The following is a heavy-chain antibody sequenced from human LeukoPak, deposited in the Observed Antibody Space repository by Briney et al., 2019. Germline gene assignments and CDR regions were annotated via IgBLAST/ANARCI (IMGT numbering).Heavy chain of an antibody. J-gene: IGHJ4*02. D-gene: IGHD6-19*01. V-gene: IGHV1-8*01. Sequence: GASVKVSCKASGYTFTSYDINWVRQATGQGLEWMGWMNTNSGNTGYAQKFQGRVTMTRNTSISTAYMELRSLRSEDTAVYYCARDLTLAVAGDFDYWGQGTLVTVSS. CDR2: MNTNSGNT. CDR3: ARDLTLAVAGDFDY. CDR1: GYTFTSYD.